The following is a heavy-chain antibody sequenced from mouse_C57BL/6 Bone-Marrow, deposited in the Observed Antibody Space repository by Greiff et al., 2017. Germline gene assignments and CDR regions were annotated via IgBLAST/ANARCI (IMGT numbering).Heavy chain of an antibody. J-gene: IGHJ3*01. CDR3: ARGGVTTRAWFAY. V-gene: IGHV5-4*03. Sequence: EVMLVESGGGLVKPGGSLKLSCAASGFTFSSYAMSWVRQTPEKRLEWVATISDGGSYTYYPDNVKGRFTISRDNAKNNLYLQMSHLKSEDTAMYYCARGGVTTRAWFAYWGQGTLVTVSA. CDR2: ISDGGSYT. CDR1: GFTFSSYA. D-gene: IGHD2-2*01.